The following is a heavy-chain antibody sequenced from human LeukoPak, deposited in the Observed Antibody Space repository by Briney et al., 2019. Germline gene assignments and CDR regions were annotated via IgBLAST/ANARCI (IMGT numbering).Heavy chain of an antibody. D-gene: IGHD6-19*01. J-gene: IGHJ4*02. CDR2: IKQDGSEK. CDR1: GFTFSSYW. Sequence: SGGSLRLSCAASGFTFSSYWMSWVRQAPGKGLEWVANIKQDGSEKYYVDSVKGRFTISRDNAKNSLYLQMNSLRAEDTAVYYCARDRDSSGWRFDYWGQGTLVTVSS. V-gene: IGHV3-7*03. CDR3: ARDRDSSGWRFDY.